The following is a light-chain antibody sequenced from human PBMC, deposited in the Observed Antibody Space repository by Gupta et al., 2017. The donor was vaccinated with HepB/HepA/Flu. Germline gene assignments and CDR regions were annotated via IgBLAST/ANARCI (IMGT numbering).Light chain of an antibody. CDR3: LSADSSGTQGV. CDR2: KDS. J-gene: IGLJ6*01. V-gene: IGLV3-16*01. CDR1: ALPKKY. Sequence: SYELTQPPSVSVSLGQMARITCSGEALPKKYAYWYQQKPGQFPVLGIYKDSERPSGIPERFSGSSSGTIVTLTISGVQAEDEADYYCLSADSSGTQGVFGSGTKVTVL.